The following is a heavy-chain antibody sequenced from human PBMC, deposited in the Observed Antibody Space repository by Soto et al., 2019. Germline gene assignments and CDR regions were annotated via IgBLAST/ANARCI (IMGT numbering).Heavy chain of an antibody. CDR1: GYTFTSYH. V-gene: IGHV1-18*01. CDR3: ARDTPPTGY. CDR2: ISAYNTNT. J-gene: IGHJ4*02. Sequence: QVQLVQSGAEVKKPGASVKVSCKTSGYTFTSYHISWVRQAPGQGREWMGWISAYNTNTNYAQKFQGRVTMTTDTLTSTAYMEVRSLRSDDTAVYYCARDTPPTGYGGQGTRVTFSS.